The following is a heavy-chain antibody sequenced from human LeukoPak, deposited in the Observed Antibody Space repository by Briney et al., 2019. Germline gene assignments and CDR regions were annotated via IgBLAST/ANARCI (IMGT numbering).Heavy chain of an antibody. D-gene: IGHD2-21*02. V-gene: IGHV3-48*01. CDR3: ARGGAYCGGDCFSP. Sequence: GGSLRLSCAASGFTFSSYAMSWVRQAPGKGLEWVSYISNSGGTIYYADSVKGRFTISRDNAKNSLYLQMNSLRAEDTSVYYCARGGAYCGGDCFSPWGQGTLVTVSS. CDR2: ISNSGGTI. CDR1: GFTFSSYA. J-gene: IGHJ5*02.